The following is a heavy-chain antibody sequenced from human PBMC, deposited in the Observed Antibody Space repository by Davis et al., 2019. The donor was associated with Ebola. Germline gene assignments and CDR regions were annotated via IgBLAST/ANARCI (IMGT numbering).Heavy chain of an antibody. V-gene: IGHV3-33*01. J-gene: IGHJ4*02. D-gene: IGHD5-24*01. Sequence: PGGSLRLSCAASGFTFSSYGMHWVRQAPGKGLEWVAVIWSDGSNKYYADSVKGRFTISRDNSKNTLYLQMNSLRAEDTAVYSCARDRGDGYNFFFDYWGQGTLVTVSS. CDR3: ARDRGDGYNFFFDY. CDR1: GFTFSSYG. CDR2: IWSDGSNK.